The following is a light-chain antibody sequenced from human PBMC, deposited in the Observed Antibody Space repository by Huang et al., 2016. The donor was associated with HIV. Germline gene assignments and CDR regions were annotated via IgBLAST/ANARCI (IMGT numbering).Light chain of an antibody. CDR2: DAS. CDR1: QSISTW. J-gene: IGKJ2*01. Sequence: DIQMTQSPSTLSASVGDRVTITCRARQSISTWLSWYQQKPGRDPKPLIYDASSLESGVPSRFSGSGSETEFTLTTSSLLPDNFATYFCQQYKSYPHTFGQGTKLEIK. V-gene: IGKV1-5*01. CDR3: QQYKSYPHT.